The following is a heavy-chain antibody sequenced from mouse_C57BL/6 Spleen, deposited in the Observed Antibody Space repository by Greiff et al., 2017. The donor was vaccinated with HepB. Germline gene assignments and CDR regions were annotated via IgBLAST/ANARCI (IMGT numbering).Heavy chain of an antibody. Sequence: QVQLKESGPELVKPGASVEISCKASGYAFSSSWMNWVKQRPGKGLEWIGRIYPGDGDTNYNGKFKGKATLTADKSSSTAYMQLSSLTSEDSAVYFCARRDYDHAMDYWGQGTSVTVSS. CDR2: IYPGDGDT. CDR3: ARRDYDHAMDY. D-gene: IGHD2-4*01. V-gene: IGHV1-82*01. J-gene: IGHJ4*01. CDR1: GYAFSSSW.